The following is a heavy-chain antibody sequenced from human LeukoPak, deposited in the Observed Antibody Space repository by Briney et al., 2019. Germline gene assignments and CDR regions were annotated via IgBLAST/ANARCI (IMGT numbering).Heavy chain of an antibody. V-gene: IGHV3-33*01. CDR1: GFTSSSYG. J-gene: IGHJ4*02. D-gene: IGHD2-15*01. Sequence: GGSLRLSCAASGFTSSSYGMHWVRQAPGKGLEWVAAIWYDGSIQYYADSVKGRFTISRDNSKNTLYLQMDSLRAEDTAVYYCARAGYCSGGSRYGSDYWGQGTLVSVSP. CDR2: IWYDGSIQ. CDR3: ARAGYCSGGSRYGSDY.